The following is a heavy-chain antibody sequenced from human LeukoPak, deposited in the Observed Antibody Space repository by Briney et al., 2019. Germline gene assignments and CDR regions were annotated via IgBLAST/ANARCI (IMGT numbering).Heavy chain of an antibody. Sequence: SETLSLTCTVSPISSYFWSWIRQPPGKGLEWIGEINHSGSTNYNPSLKSRVTISVDTSKNQFSLKLSSVTAADTAVYYRARVGGDGYNLSARDYYYGMDAWGQGTTVTVSS. V-gene: IGHV4-34*01. J-gene: IGHJ6*02. CDR1: PISSYF. D-gene: IGHD5-24*01. CDR3: ARVGGDGYNLSARDYYYGMDA. CDR2: INHSGST.